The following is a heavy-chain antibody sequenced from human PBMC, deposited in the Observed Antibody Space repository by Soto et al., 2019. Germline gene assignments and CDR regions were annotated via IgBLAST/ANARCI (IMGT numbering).Heavy chain of an antibody. D-gene: IGHD3-10*01. J-gene: IGHJ3*02. CDR3: ARGTWVRSAFDI. CDR1: GGSFSGYY. Sequence: QVQLQQWGAGLLKPSETLSLTCAVYGGSFSGYYWSWIRQPPGKGLEWIGEINHSGSTNYNPSLKSRVTISVDTSKNQFPLKLSSVTAADTAVYYCARGTWVRSAFDIWGQGTMVTVSS. V-gene: IGHV4-34*01. CDR2: INHSGST.